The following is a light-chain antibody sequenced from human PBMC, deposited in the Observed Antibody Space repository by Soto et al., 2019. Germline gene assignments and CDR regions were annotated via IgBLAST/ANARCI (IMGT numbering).Light chain of an antibody. CDR2: AGA. CDR1: QSISNY. Sequence: DIQMTQSPTSLSASVGDRVTLTCRASQSISNYLNWYQQKPGKAPKLLIDAGASLQSGGPSMFSGSGSGPDFTLTISSLQPEDFATYYCQQSYSMPPTFGQGTKVDIK. V-gene: IGKV1-39*01. J-gene: IGKJ1*01. CDR3: QQSYSMPPT.